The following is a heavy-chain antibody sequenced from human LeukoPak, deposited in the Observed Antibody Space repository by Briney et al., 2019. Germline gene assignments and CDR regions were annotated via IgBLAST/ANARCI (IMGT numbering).Heavy chain of an antibody. V-gene: IGHV4-4*07. J-gene: IGHJ5*02. CDR1: GGSISSYY. D-gene: IGHD3-22*01. Sequence: SETLSLTSTVSGGSISSYYWSWIRQPAGKGLEWIGRIYTSGSTNYNPSLKSRVTMSVDTSKNQFSLKLSSVTAADTAVYYCARVETYYYDSSGYFNWFDPWGQGTLVTVSS. CDR3: ARVETYYYDSSGYFNWFDP. CDR2: IYTSGST.